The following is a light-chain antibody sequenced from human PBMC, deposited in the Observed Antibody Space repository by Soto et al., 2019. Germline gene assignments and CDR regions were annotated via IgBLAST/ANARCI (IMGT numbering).Light chain of an antibody. CDR2: EAN. J-gene: IGLJ1*01. V-gene: IGLV2-23*01. CDR3: CSYAGGTYV. Sequence: QSVLTQPASVSGSPGQSITISCTGTSSDVGAYNLVSWCQQHPGKAPRLLISEANERPSGVSARFSTSKSGNTASLTISGLQPEDEADYYCCSYAGGTYVFGTGTKVTVL. CDR1: SSDVGAYNL.